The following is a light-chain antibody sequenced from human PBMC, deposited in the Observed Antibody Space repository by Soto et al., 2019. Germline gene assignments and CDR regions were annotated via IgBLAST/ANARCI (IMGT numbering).Light chain of an antibody. V-gene: IGLV1-40*01. CDR1: SSNIGAGYD. CDR3: QSYDSSLSGWV. J-gene: IGLJ2*01. Sequence: QSVLTQPPSVSGAPGQRVTISCTGSSSNIGAGYDVHWYQQLPGTAPKLLIYRNSNRPSGVPDRFSGSKSGTSASLAITGLQADDEADYYCQSYDSSLSGWVFGGGTKLTVL. CDR2: RNS.